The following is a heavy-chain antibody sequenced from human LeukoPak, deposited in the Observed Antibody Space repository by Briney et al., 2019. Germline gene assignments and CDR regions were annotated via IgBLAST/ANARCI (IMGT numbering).Heavy chain of an antibody. Sequence: PGGSLRLSCAASGFTVSSNYMSWVRQAPGKGLEWVLAISGSGGSTYYADSVKGRFTISRDNSKNTLYLQMNSLRAEDTAVYYCAKDQGGAPFGYYYYYMDVWGKGTTVTVSS. CDR2: ISGSGGST. CDR1: GFTVSSNY. J-gene: IGHJ6*03. V-gene: IGHV3-23*01. D-gene: IGHD3-16*01. CDR3: AKDQGGAPFGYYYYYMDV.